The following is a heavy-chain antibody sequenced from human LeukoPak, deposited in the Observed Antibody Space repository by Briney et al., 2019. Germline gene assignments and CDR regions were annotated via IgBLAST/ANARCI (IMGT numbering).Heavy chain of an antibody. J-gene: IGHJ4*02. D-gene: IGHD2-15*01. CDR1: GYSISSGYY. V-gene: IGHV4-38-2*01. CDR2: IYHSGST. CDR3: AGYCSGGSCYPGHFAY. Sequence: PSETLSLTCAVSGYSISSGYYWGWIRQPLGKGLEWIGSIYHSGSTYYNPSLKSRVTISVDTSKNQFSLKLSSVTAADTAVYYCAGYCSGGSCYPGHFAYWGQGTLVTVSS.